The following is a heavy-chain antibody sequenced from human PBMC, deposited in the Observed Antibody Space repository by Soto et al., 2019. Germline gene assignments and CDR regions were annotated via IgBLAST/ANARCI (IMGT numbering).Heavy chain of an antibody. D-gene: IGHD3-10*01. Sequence: ASVKPSCKPSGYRFTSYAMHWVRQAPEQSLEWMGWINAGNGNTKYSQKFQGRVTIIRDTSASTAYMELSSLRPEDTAVYYCARGVSGPYYYYGMDVWGQGTTVTVSS. V-gene: IGHV1-3*01. CDR3: ARGVSGPYYYYGMDV. CDR2: INAGNGNT. CDR1: GYRFTSYA. J-gene: IGHJ6*02.